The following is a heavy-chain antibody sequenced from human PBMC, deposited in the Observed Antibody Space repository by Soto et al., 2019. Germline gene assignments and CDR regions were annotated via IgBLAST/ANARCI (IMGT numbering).Heavy chain of an antibody. CDR1: GGSISSSSYY. CDR3: ARLGGFGDPPYFDY. D-gene: IGHD3-10*01. Sequence: QLQLQESGPGLVKPSETLSLTCTVSGGSISSSSYYWGWIRQPPGKGLEWIGSIYYSGSTYYNPSLKSRVTISVDTSKNQFSLKLSSVTAADTAVYYCARLGGFGDPPYFDYWGQGTLVTVSS. J-gene: IGHJ4*02. V-gene: IGHV4-39*01. CDR2: IYYSGST.